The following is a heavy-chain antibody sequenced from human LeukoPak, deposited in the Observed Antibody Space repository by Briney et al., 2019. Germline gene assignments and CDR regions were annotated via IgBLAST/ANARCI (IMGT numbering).Heavy chain of an antibody. J-gene: IGHJ4*02. CDR1: GYSFTSYW. CDR2: IYPGDSDT. CDR3: ARRLVGATTVPYFDY. Sequence: GESLKISCKGSGYSFTSYWIGWVRQMPGKGLEWMGIIYPGDSDTRYSPSFQGQVTISADKSISTAYLQWSSLKASDTAMYYCARRLVGATTVPYFDYWGQGTLVTVSS. D-gene: IGHD1-26*01. V-gene: IGHV5-51*01.